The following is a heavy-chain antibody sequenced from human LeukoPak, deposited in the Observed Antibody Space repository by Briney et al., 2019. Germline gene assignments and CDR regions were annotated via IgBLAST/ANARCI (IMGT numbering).Heavy chain of an antibody. Sequence: NPSETLSLTCTVSGGSISSYYWSWIRQPPGKGLEWIGYIYYSGSTSYNPSLKSRVTISVDTSKKQFSLKLSSVTAADTAVYYCARVNWSGYDFRGAFDIWGQGTMVTVSS. CDR1: GGSISSYY. D-gene: IGHD5-12*01. V-gene: IGHV4-59*01. CDR2: IYYSGST. J-gene: IGHJ3*02. CDR3: ARVNWSGYDFRGAFDI.